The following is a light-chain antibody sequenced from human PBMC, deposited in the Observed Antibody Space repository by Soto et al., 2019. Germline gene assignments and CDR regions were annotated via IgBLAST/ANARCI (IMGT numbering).Light chain of an antibody. V-gene: IGKV3-20*01. Sequence: EIVLTQSPGTLSLSPGERATLSCRASQSVSSSYLAWYQQKPGQAPGLLIYGASIRATGIPDRFIGSGSATDFTLTINGLEPEDFAVYYCQQSSSPRTFGQGTKVEFK. CDR1: QSVSSSY. CDR3: QQSSSPRT. CDR2: GAS. J-gene: IGKJ1*01.